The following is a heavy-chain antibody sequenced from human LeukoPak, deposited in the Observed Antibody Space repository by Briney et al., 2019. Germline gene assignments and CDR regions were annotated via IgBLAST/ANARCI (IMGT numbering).Heavy chain of an antibody. CDR2: IKQDGSET. D-gene: IGHD6-13*01. CDR1: GFTFTRYW. V-gene: IGHV3-7*01. CDR3: ARMRSWYTGFDY. Sequence: GGSLRLSCAASGFTFTRYWMNWVRQAPGKGVEWVANIKQDGSETYYVDSVKGRFTISRDNAKNSLYLQMNSLRAEDTAVYYCARMRSWYTGFDYWGQGTLVTVSS. J-gene: IGHJ4*02.